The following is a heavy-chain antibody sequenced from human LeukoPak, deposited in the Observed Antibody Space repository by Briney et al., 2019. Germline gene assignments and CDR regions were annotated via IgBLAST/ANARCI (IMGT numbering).Heavy chain of an antibody. J-gene: IGHJ4*02. Sequence: GGSLRLSCAASGFTFSSYSMNWVRQAPGKGLEWVSSISSSSSYIYYADSVKGRFTISRDNAKNSLYLQMNSLRAEDTAVYYCAREIAVAGTGGFGYWGQGTLVTVSS. D-gene: IGHD6-19*01. CDR1: GFTFSSYS. V-gene: IGHV3-21*01. CDR3: AREIAVAGTGGFGY. CDR2: ISSSSSYI.